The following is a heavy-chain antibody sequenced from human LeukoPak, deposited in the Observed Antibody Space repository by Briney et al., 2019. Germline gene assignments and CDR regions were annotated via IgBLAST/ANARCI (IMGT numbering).Heavy chain of an antibody. V-gene: IGHV4-4*02. Sequence: SGTLSLTCAVSGGSISSSNWWSWVRQPPGKGLEWIGEIYHTGSTNYNPSLKSRVTISVDTSKNQFSLKLSSVTAADTVVYYCVRHLLGYCSGGNCYYFDFWGQGTLVTVSS. CDR2: IYHTGST. CDR3: VRHLLGYCSGGNCYYFDF. D-gene: IGHD2-15*01. J-gene: IGHJ4*02. CDR1: GGSISSSNW.